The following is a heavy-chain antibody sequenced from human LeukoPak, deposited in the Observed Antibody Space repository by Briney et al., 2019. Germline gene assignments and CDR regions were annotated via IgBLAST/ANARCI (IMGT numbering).Heavy chain of an antibody. CDR3: AKDGAQPGFFFDS. V-gene: IGHV3-23*01. Sequence: GGSLRLSCVGSGFTFTDYALSSVRQAPGKGLEWVSAVTDSGGDTLYADSVRGRFTIYRDNLRNILYLQMHDLRVDDTALYFCAKDGAQPGFFFDSWGQGALVTVSS. CDR2: VTDSGGDT. CDR1: GFTFTDYA. J-gene: IGHJ4*02. D-gene: IGHD1-26*01.